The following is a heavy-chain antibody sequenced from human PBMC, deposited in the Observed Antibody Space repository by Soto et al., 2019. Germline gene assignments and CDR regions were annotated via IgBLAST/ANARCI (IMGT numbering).Heavy chain of an antibody. CDR1: GFTFSRHT. J-gene: IGHJ6*02. CDR2: ISDDGSNT. CDR3: AREGRVAVVVAATYYYYYGMDV. D-gene: IGHD2-15*01. Sequence: SLRLSCAASGFTFSRHTMHWVRQAPGKGLEWVAAISDDGSNTYYADSVKGRFTISRDNAKNTVYLQMNSLRAEDTAVYYCAREGRVAVVVAATYYYYYGMDVWGQGTTVTVSS. V-gene: IGHV3-30-3*01.